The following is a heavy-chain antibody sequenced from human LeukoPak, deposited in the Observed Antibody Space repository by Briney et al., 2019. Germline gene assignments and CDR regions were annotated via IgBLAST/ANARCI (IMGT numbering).Heavy chain of an antibody. CDR2: ISDYNGNT. V-gene: IGHV1-18*01. J-gene: IGHJ5*02. D-gene: IGHD4-11*01. Sequence: ASVKVSCKASGHTFTSYGISWVRQAPGQGLEWMGWISDYNGNTNYAQKLQGRVTMTTDTSTSTAYMELRSLSSDDTAVYYCARDLYRDSLPVSWFDPWGQGTLVTVSS. CDR1: GHTFTSYG. CDR3: ARDLYRDSLPVSWFDP.